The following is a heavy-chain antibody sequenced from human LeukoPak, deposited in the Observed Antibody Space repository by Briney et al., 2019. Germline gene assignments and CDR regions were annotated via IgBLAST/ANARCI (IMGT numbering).Heavy chain of an antibody. Sequence: SQTLSLTCAISGDSVSSNSAAWDWIRQSPSRGLEWLGRTYYRSKWYNDYAVSVKSRITINPDTSKNQFSLQLNSVSPEDTAVYYCARDAFWAMDASDAFDIWGQGTMVTVSS. CDR1: GDSVSSNSAA. CDR2: TYYRSKWYN. J-gene: IGHJ3*02. V-gene: IGHV6-1*01. CDR3: ARDAFWAMDASDAFDI. D-gene: IGHD5-18*01.